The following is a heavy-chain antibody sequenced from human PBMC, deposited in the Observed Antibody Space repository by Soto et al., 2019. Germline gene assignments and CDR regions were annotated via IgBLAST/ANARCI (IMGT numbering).Heavy chain of an antibody. CDR3: ARLVGGTTIDY. Sequence: PSETLSLTCAVSGYSISGGYYWGWIRQPPGKGLEWIGSINHSGSTYYNPSLKSRVTISVDTSKNQFSLKLSSVTAADTAVYYCARLVGGTTIDYWGQGTLVTVS. CDR2: INHSGST. V-gene: IGHV4-38-2*01. J-gene: IGHJ4*02. D-gene: IGHD1-26*01. CDR1: GYSISGGYY.